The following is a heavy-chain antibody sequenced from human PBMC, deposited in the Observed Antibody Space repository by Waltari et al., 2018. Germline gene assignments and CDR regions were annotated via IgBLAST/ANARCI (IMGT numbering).Heavy chain of an antibody. CDR3: AKDQRRGVGPQDAFDI. D-gene: IGHD3-3*01. J-gene: IGHJ3*02. V-gene: IGHV3-23*01. CDR2: ISGSGGST. CDR1: GFTFSSYA. Sequence: EVQLLESGGGLVQPGGSLRLSCAASGFTFSSYAMRWVGQAPGKGLEWVSAISGSGGSTYYADAVKGRFTISRDNSKNTLYLQMNSLRAEDTAVYYCAKDQRRGVGPQDAFDIWGQGTMVTVSS.